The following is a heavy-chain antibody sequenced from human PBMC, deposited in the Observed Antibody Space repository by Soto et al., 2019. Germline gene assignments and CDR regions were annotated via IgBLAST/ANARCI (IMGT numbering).Heavy chain of an antibody. CDR2: IWYDGSNK. V-gene: IGHV3-33*01. CDR1: GFTFSSYG. Sequence: QVQLVESGGGVVQPGRSLRLSCAASGFTFSSYGMHWVRQAPGKGLEWVAVIWYDGSNKYYADSVKGRFTTSRDNSKNTLYLQMNSLRAEDTAVYYCARDCAGYSSGWYQRGGFDYWGQGTLVIVSS. J-gene: IGHJ4*02. CDR3: ARDCAGYSSGWYQRGGFDY. D-gene: IGHD6-19*01.